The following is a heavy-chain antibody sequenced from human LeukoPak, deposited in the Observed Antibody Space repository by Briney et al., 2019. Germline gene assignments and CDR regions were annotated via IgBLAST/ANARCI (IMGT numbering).Heavy chain of an antibody. Sequence: SETLSLICTVFGGSISSSSYFWGWIRQPAGRGLEWIGSISHSGSTYYDPSLKSRITISVDTSKNQFSLKVRSVTAADTAVYYCARRITGTTSDSFDYWGQGILVTVSS. CDR3: ARRITGTTSDSFDY. CDR1: GGSISSSSYF. CDR2: ISHSGST. V-gene: IGHV4-39*01. D-gene: IGHD1-20*01. J-gene: IGHJ4*02.